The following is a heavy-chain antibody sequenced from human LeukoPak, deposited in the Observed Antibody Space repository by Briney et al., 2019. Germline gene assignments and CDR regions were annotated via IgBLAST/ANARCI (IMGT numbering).Heavy chain of an antibody. V-gene: IGHV4-30-4*01. CDR3: VVVVVAATFSGMDV. CDR1: GGSISSGDYY. CDR2: IYYSGST. D-gene: IGHD2-15*01. J-gene: IGHJ6*02. Sequence: SETLSLTCTVSGGSISSGDYYWSWIRQPPGMGLEWIGYIYYSGSTYYNPSLKSRVTISVDTSKNQFSLKLSSVTAADTAVYYCVVVVVAATFSGMDVWGQGTTVTVSS.